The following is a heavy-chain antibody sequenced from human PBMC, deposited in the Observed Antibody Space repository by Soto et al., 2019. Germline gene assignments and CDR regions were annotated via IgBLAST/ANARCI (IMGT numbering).Heavy chain of an antibody. Sequence: PGGSLRHSCSASVFTFSSYAMSWVRQAPGKGLEWVSAISGSGGSTYYADSVKGRFTISRDNSKNTLYLQMNSLRAEDTAVYYCAKNDFWTRFGPWGQGTLVTVS. V-gene: IGHV3-23*01. J-gene: IGHJ5*02. CDR1: VFTFSSYA. CDR3: AKNDFWTRFGP. CDR2: ISGSGGST. D-gene: IGHD3-3*01.